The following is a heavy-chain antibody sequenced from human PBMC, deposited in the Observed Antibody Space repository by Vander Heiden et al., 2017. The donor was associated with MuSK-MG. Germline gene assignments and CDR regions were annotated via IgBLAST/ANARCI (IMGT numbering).Heavy chain of an antibody. J-gene: IGHJ6*03. V-gene: IGHV1-18*01. CDR2: ISAYNGDT. CDR3: GRDRREYYYYYMDV. CDR1: GYTFTSYG. Sequence: QVPLVQSGPEVNKPGASVKVSCKASGYTFTSYGISWVRQAPGKGLEWMGWISAYNGDTNYAQKLQGRVTMTTDTSTSTAYMELRSMRSEDTAVYYCGRDRREYYYYYMDVWGKGTTVTVSS.